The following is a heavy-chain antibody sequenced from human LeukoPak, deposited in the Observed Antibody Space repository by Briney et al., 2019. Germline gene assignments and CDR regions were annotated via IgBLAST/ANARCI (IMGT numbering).Heavy chain of an antibody. CDR1: GFTFSSYW. Sequence: GGSLRLSCAASGFTFSSYWMSWVRQAPGKGLEWVANINQDGSGKEYVDSVKGRFTISRDNAKNSLYLQMNSLRAEDTAVYYCARAWFRNWFDPWGQGTLVTVSS. V-gene: IGHV3-7*01. J-gene: IGHJ5*02. D-gene: IGHD3-9*01. CDR2: INQDGSGK. CDR3: ARAWFRNWFDP.